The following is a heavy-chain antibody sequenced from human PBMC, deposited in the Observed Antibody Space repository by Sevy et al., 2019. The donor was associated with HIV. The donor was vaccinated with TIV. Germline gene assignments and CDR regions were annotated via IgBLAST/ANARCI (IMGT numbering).Heavy chain of an antibody. V-gene: IGHV3-30*18. Sequence: GGSLRLSCAASGISFNNYGMHWVRRAPGKGLEWLAVISYDGTNQYYADSVKGRFTISRDDSKNTLYLQMNSLRVEDTAVYYCAQVGGSKWALFDFYAMHVWGQGTTVTVSS. CDR2: ISYDGTNQ. CDR1: GISFNNYG. CDR3: AQVGGSKWALFDFYAMHV. D-gene: IGHD1-26*01. J-gene: IGHJ6*02.